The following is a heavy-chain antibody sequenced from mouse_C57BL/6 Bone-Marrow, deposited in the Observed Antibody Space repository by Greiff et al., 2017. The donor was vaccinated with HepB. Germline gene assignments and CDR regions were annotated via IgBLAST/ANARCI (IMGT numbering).Heavy chain of an antibody. CDR3: ARYPNYYGSSYGY. CDR1: GYTFTSYW. D-gene: IGHD1-1*01. Sequence: QVQLQQPGAELVRPGASVKLSCKASGYTFTSYWMQWVKQRHGQGLEWIGEIDPSDSYTNYNQKFKGKATLTVDTSSSTAYMQLSSLTSEDSAVYYCARYPNYYGSSYGYWGQGTTLTVSS. V-gene: IGHV1-50*01. CDR2: IDPSDSYT. J-gene: IGHJ2*01.